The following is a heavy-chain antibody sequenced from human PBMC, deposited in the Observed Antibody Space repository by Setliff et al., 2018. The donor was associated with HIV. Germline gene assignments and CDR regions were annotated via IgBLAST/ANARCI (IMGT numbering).Heavy chain of an antibody. V-gene: IGHV4-59*08. CDR3: ARLSDTAMASLDS. D-gene: IGHD5-18*01. CDR1: GGSLSGYH. CDR2: FYKSGST. J-gene: IGHJ5*01. Sequence: SETLSLTCSVSGGSLSGYHWSWIRQPPGKGLEWIGYFYKSGSTNSGPSFKSRVSMSGDTSKNQLSLKVTSVTAADTAVYYCARLSDTAMASLDSWGQGTLVTVS.